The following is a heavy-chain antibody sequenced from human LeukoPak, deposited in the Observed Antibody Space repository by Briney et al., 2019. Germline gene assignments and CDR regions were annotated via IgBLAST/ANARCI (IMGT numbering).Heavy chain of an antibody. D-gene: IGHD3-10*01. J-gene: IGHJ5*02. V-gene: IGHV4-34*01. CDR2: INHSGST. CDR1: GGSFSGYY. Sequence: SETLSLTCAVYGGSFSGYYWSWIRQPPGKGLECIGEINHSGSTNYNPSLKSRVTISVDTSKNQFSLKLSSVTAADTAVYYCARVFPSAMVRGVDVGWFDPWGQGTLVTVSS. CDR3: ARVFPSAMVRGVDVGWFDP.